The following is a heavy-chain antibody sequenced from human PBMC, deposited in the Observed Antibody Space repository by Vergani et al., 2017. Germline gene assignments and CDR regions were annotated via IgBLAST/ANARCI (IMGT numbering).Heavy chain of an antibody. CDR3: ARGITTHTTDLDGFDI. V-gene: IGHV3-66*02. J-gene: IGHJ3*02. CDR2: INIGGRT. D-gene: IGHD4-11*01. CDR1: GFSVSSHY. Sequence: LVESGGGLVQPGGSLRLSCAASGFSVSSHYMTWVRQAPGKGLEWVSTINIGGRTSYADSVKGRLTLTRDDSKNTVHLQMNSLRPDDAAVYYCARGITTHTTDLDGFDIWGQGTMVSVSS.